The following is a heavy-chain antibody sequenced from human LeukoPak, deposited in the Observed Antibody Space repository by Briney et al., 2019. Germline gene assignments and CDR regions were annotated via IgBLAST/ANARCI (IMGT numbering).Heavy chain of an antibody. J-gene: IGHJ4*02. V-gene: IGHV1-8*02. CDR1: GYIFTGYF. CDR3: ARGPTVRRALPPGY. CDR2: MNPNSGNT. Sequence: GASVKVSCKSSGYIFTGYFMHWVRQAPGQGLEWMGWMNPNSGNTGYAQKFQGRVTMTRNTSISTAYMELSSLRSEDTAVYYCARGPTVRRALPPGYWGQGTLVTVSS.